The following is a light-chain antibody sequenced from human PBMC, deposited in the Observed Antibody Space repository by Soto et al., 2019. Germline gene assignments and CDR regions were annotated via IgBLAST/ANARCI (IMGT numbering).Light chain of an antibody. V-gene: IGLV2-14*01. CDR3: SSYTSRSTXV. J-gene: IGLJ2*01. CDR1: SSSVVVYTY. Sequence: QSVLTQPASVSGSPGQSITISCXXXSSSVVVYTYVSCYQQHPGKAPKLMIYDVSNRPSGVSNRFSGSKSGNTASLTISRLQAEDEADYYCSSYTSRSTXVFGGGTK. CDR2: DVS.